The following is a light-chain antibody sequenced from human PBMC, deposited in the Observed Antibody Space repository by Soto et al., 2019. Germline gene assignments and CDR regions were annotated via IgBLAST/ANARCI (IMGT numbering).Light chain of an antibody. J-gene: IGKJ4*01. CDR3: QQYGSSPLT. V-gene: IGKV3-20*01. Sequence: EIVLTQSPGTLSLSPGERATLSCRASQSVSSSYLAWYQQNPGQAPRLLIYGASSRATGIPDRFSGSGAGTVFTLTISRLEPEDFAVYYCQQYGSSPLTFGGGTKVEIK. CDR1: QSVSSSY. CDR2: GAS.